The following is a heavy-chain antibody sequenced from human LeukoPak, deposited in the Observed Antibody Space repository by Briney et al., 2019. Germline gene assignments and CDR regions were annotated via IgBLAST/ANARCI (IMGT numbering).Heavy chain of an antibody. CDR2: ISSSSSYI. J-gene: IGHJ4*02. Sequence: GGSLRLSCAASGFTFSSYSMNWVRQAPGKGLEWVSSISSSSSYIYYADSVKGRFTIPRDNAKNSLYLQMNSLRAEDTAVYYCARDPAGTGFDYWGQGTLVTVTS. D-gene: IGHD3/OR15-3a*01. CDR1: GFTFSSYS. V-gene: IGHV3-21*01. CDR3: ARDPAGTGFDY.